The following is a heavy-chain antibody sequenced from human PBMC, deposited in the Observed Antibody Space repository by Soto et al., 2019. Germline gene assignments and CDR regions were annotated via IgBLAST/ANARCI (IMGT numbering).Heavy chain of an antibody. CDR1: GGSISSSSYY. Sequence: SETLSLTCTVSGGSISSSSYYWGWIRQPPGKGLEWIGSIYYSGSTYYNPSLKSRVTISVDTSKNQFSLKLSSVTAADTAVYFCARRGSRLSVAVAAFDYWSQGTLVTVPQ. CDR3: ARRGSRLSVAVAAFDY. J-gene: IGHJ4*02. D-gene: IGHD6-19*01. CDR2: IYYSGST. V-gene: IGHV4-39*01.